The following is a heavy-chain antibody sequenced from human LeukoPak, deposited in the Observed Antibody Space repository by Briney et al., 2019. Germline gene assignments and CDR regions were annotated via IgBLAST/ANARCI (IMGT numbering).Heavy chain of an antibody. D-gene: IGHD6-19*01. CDR3: ARGSWLVPPTDY. J-gene: IGHJ4*02. CDR2: ISSSGSTI. V-gene: IGHV3-48*03. CDR1: GFTFSSYE. Sequence: PGGSLRLSCAASGFTFSSYEMNWVRQAPGKGLEWVSYISSSGSTIYYADSVKGRFTIPRDNAKNSLYLQMNSLRAEDTSIYYCARGSWLVPPTDYWGQGTLVTVSS.